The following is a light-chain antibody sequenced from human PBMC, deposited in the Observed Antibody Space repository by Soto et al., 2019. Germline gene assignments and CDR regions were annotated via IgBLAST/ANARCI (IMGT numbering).Light chain of an antibody. J-gene: IGKJ2*01. CDR2: GSS. CDR3: QQYGRSPPDT. CDR1: QSVSNNY. V-gene: IGKV3-20*01. Sequence: EVVLTQSPGTLSLSPGERATLSCRASQSVSNNYFAWYQQKPGQAPRLLIFGSSDRATGIPDRFSGSGSGTDFTLTISRLEPEDFGVYYCQQYGRSPPDTFGQGTKLEIK.